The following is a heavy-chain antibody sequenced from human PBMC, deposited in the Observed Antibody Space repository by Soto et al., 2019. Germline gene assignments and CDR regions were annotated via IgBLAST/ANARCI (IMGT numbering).Heavy chain of an antibody. CDR3: AKDPGYSGYDYDFDY. Sequence: GGSLRLSCAASGFTFSSYAISWVRQAPGKGLEWVSAISGSGGSTYYADSVKGRFTISRDNSKNTLYLQMNSLRAEDTAVYYCAKDPGYSGYDYDFDYWGQGTLVTVSS. V-gene: IGHV3-23*01. D-gene: IGHD5-12*01. CDR2: ISGSGGST. CDR1: GFTFSSYA. J-gene: IGHJ4*02.